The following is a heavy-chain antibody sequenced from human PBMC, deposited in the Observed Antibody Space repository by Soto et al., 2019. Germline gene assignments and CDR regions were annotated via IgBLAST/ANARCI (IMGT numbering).Heavy chain of an antibody. CDR1: GGTFSSYA. CDR3: ARGGGITMVRGVIITNYYYGMDV. Sequence: SVKVSCKASGGTFSSYAISWVRQAPGQGLEWMGGIIPIFGTANYAQKFQGRVTITADEFTSTAYMELSSLRSEDTAVYYCARGGGITMVRGVIITNYYYGMDVWGQGTTVTVSS. D-gene: IGHD3-10*01. V-gene: IGHV1-69*13. J-gene: IGHJ6*02. CDR2: IIPIFGTA.